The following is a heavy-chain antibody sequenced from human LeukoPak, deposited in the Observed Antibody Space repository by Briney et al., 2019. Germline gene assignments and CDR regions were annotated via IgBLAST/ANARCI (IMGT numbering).Heavy chain of an antibody. J-gene: IGHJ4*02. V-gene: IGHV4-59*01. CDR2: IYYSGST. CDR1: GGSFSGYY. D-gene: IGHD5-12*01. CDR3: ARYSGYDYSFEY. Sequence: SETLSLTCAVYGGSFSGYYWSWIRQPPGKGLEWIGYIYYSGSTNYNPSLKSRVTISVDTSKNQFSLKLSSVTAADTAVYYCARYSGYDYSFEYWGQGTLVTVSS.